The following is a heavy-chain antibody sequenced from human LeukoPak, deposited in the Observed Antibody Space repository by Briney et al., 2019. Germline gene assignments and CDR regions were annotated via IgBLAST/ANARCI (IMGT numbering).Heavy chain of an antibody. CDR3: VTVYGGNYD. Sequence: GGSLRLSCAASGFTLSSYSMNWVRQAPGKGLEWVSSISSSSSYIYYANSVKGRLTISRDNAKNSLYLQMNRLRAEDTAVYYCVTVYGGNYDWGQGTLVTASS. CDR2: ISSSSSYI. CDR1: GFTLSSYS. V-gene: IGHV3-21*01. J-gene: IGHJ4*02. D-gene: IGHD4/OR15-4a*01.